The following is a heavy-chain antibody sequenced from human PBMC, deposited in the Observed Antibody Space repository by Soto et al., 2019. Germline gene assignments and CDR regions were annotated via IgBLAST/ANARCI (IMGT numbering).Heavy chain of an antibody. CDR3: ARSHSSGWYSEGWFDP. Sequence: GASVKVSCKASGYTFTSYGISWVRQAPGQGLEWMGWISAYNGNTNYAQKLQGRVTMTTDTSTSTAYMELRSLRSDDTAVYYCARSHSSGWYSEGWFDPWGQGTLVTVSS. V-gene: IGHV1-18*01. D-gene: IGHD6-19*01. CDR1: GYTFTSYG. J-gene: IGHJ5*02. CDR2: ISAYNGNT.